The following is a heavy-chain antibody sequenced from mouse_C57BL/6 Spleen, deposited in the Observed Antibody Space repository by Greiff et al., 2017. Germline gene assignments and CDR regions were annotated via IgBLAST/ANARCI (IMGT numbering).Heavy chain of an antibody. D-gene: IGHD1-1*01. Sequence: EVKLQESGPGLVKPSQSLSLTCSVTGYSITSGYYWNWIRQFPGNKLEWMGYISYDGSNNYNPSLKNRISITRDTSKNQFFLKLNSVTTEDTATYYCAREGNYYYGSSYGDFYAMDYWGQGTSVTVSS. CDR3: AREGNYYYGSSYGDFYAMDY. V-gene: IGHV3-6*01. J-gene: IGHJ4*01. CDR2: ISYDGSN. CDR1: GYSITSGYY.